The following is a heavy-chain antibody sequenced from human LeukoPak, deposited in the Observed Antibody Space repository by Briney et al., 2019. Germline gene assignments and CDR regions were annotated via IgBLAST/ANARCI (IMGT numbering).Heavy chain of an antibody. CDR3: ARDNGGWFDS. CDR2: IKQGGREE. J-gene: IGHJ5*01. V-gene: IGHV3-7*03. D-gene: IGHD3-10*01. CDR1: EFIFSDCW. Sequence: GGSLRLSCVASEFIFSDCWKSWVRQAPGKGLERVANIKQGGREEKYVGAVKGRFAISRDDAKSTLYLQMDSLSGDDTAVYYCARDNGGWFDSWGRGTLVTVSS.